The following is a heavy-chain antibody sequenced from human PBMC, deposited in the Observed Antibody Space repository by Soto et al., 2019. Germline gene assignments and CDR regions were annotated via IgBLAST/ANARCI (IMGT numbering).Heavy chain of an antibody. D-gene: IGHD6-19*01. CDR2: IYPGDSDS. Sequence: EXLKISCKFSGRXFINHLFAWVRHMPGKGLEWMGIIYPGDSDSRYSPSFEGQVTISVDKSITTSYLHWSSLESSDSAVYYCARQGDMAATPADAFDIWGQGTLVNVS. V-gene: IGHV5-51*01. CDR1: GRXFINHL. CDR3: ARQGDMAATPADAFDI. J-gene: IGHJ3*02.